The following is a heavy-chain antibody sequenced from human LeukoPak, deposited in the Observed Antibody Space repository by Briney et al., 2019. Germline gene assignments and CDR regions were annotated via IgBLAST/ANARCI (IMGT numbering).Heavy chain of an antibody. V-gene: IGHV3-33*01. J-gene: IGHJ4*02. Sequence: GRSLRLSCAASGFTFSSYGMHWVRQAPSKGLEWVAVIWYDGSNKYYADSVKGRFTISRDNSKNTLYLQMNSLRAEDTAVYYCARGDCSSTSCQYYFDYWGQGTLVTVSS. CDR2: IWYDGSNK. D-gene: IGHD2-2*01. CDR1: GFTFSSYG. CDR3: ARGDCSSTSCQYYFDY.